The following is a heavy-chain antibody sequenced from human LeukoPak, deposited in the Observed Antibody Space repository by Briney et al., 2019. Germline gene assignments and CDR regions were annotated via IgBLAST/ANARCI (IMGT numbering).Heavy chain of an antibody. CDR3: ARHGGSNYYYGMDV. V-gene: IGHV4-59*08. D-gene: IGHD2-15*01. J-gene: IGHJ6*02. CDR2: IYYSGST. CDR1: GGSISSYY. Sequence: KASETLSLTCTVSGGSISSYYWSWIRQPPGKGLEWIGYIYYSGSTNYNPSLKSRVTISVDTSKNQFSLKLSSVTAADTAVYYCARHGGSNYYYGMDVWGQGTTVTVSS.